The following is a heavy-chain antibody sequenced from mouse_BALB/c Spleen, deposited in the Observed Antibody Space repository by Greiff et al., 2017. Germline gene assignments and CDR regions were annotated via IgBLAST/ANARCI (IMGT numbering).Heavy chain of an antibody. J-gene: IGHJ3*01. D-gene: IGHD4-1*01. CDR1: GFSLSTSGMG. CDR2: IYWDDDK. V-gene: IGHV8-12*01. Sequence: QVQLKESGPGILQPSQTLSLTCSFSGFSLSTSGMGVSWIRQPSGKGLEWLAHIYWDDDKRYNPSLKSRLTISKDTSRNQVFLKITSVDTADTATYYCARRGTGTPAWFAYWGQGTLVTVSA. CDR3: ARRGTGTPAWFAY.